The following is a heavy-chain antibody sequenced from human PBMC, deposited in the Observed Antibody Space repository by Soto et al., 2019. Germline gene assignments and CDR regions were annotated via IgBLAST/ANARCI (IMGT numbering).Heavy chain of an antibody. D-gene: IGHD1-26*01. J-gene: IGHJ5*02. CDR2: ISYDGSNE. CDR3: AKDALISGYRGWFDP. CDR1: GFTFSSYA. V-gene: IGHV3-30*18. Sequence: QVHLVESGGGVVQPGRSLRLSCAAAGFTFSSYAMHWVRQAPGKGLEWVAFISYDGSNEYYADSVKGRFTISRDNSANTLYLEMNSLRADDTAVYYCAKDALISGYRGWFDPWGQGTLVTVSS.